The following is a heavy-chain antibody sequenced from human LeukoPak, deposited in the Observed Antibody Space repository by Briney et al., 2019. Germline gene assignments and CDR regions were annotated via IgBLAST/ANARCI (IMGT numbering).Heavy chain of an antibody. CDR2: ISYDGSNK. Sequence: GGSLRLSCAASGFTFSSYGMHWVRQAPGKGLEGVAVISYDGSNKYYADSVKGRFTISRDNSKNTLYLQMNSPRAEDTAVYYCAKDIRTHIGGPGYWGQGTLVTISS. D-gene: IGHD1-26*01. CDR1: GFTFSSYG. V-gene: IGHV3-30*18. J-gene: IGHJ4*02. CDR3: AKDIRTHIGGPGY.